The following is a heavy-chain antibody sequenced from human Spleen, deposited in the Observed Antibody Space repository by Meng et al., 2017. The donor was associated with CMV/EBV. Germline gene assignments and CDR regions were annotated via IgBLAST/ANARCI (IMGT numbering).Heavy chain of an antibody. CDR2: IKPDGSGE. V-gene: IGHV3-7*01. CDR1: GFTFSSYW. CDR3: AKLPAANAY. J-gene: IGHJ4*02. Sequence: GGSLRLSCAASGFTFSSYWMSWVRQRPGKGLEWVANIKPDGSGEYYVDSLKGRFTISRDNAENSLYLQMNSLRAEDTAVYYCAKLPAANAYWGQGTLVTVS. D-gene: IGHD2-2*01.